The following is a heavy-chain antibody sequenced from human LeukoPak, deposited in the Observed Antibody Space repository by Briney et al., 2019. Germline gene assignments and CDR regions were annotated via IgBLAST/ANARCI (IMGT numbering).Heavy chain of an antibody. CDR3: ARDRLPGAAAGPVGEYNWFDP. CDR1: GYTFTSYY. J-gene: IGHJ5*02. D-gene: IGHD6-13*01. CDR2: ISAYNGNT. Sequence: ASVKVSCKASGYTFTSYYMHWVRQAPGQGLEWMGWISAYNGNTNYAQKLQGRVTMTTDTSTSTAYMELRSLRSDDTAVYYCARDRLPGAAAGPVGEYNWFDPWGQGTLVTVSS. V-gene: IGHV1-18*04.